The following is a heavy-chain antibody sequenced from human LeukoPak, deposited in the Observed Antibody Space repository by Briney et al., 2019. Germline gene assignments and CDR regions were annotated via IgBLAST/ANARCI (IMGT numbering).Heavy chain of an antibody. Sequence: PSETLSLTCTVSGGSSSNYYWSWIRQPPGKGLEWIGYIYYSGSTNYNPSLNSRVTISVDSSKNQFSLKLSSGTAADTAVYYCARQDYDILTGYYSYGMDVWGQGTTVTVSS. J-gene: IGHJ6*02. V-gene: IGHV4-59*08. D-gene: IGHD3-9*01. CDR1: GGSSSNYY. CDR2: IYYSGST. CDR3: ARQDYDILTGYYSYGMDV.